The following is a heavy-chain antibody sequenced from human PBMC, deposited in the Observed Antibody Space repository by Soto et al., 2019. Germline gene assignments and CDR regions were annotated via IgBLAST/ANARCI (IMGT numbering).Heavy chain of an antibody. CDR2: ISSGSNYI. V-gene: IGHV3-21*01. CDR3: ARDYGKLNP. Sequence: GGSLRLSCAVSGFTFRSYTMSWVRQAPGKGLEWVSSISSGSNYIDYAESVKGRFTISRDNAKNSLYLQMNSLRAEDTALYYCARDYGKLNPWGQGTLVTVSS. J-gene: IGHJ5*02. D-gene: IGHD2-15*01. CDR1: GFTFRSYT.